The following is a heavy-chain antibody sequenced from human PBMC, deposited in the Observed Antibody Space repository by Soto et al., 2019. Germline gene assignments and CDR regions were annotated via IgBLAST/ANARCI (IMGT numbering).Heavy chain of an antibody. V-gene: IGHV4-59*01. Sequence: QVQLQESGPGLVKPSETLSLICTVSGDSITSYYWSWIRQPPGKGLEWIGHVSYSGSTTFNPSLTGRVTMSLDTSKSHFSPRLSSVTAADTAMYFCARDLGYYDGSGFHLARYFDLWGRGTRVTVSS. CDR3: ARDLGYYDGSGFHLARYFDL. D-gene: IGHD3-22*01. J-gene: IGHJ2*01. CDR2: VSYSGST. CDR1: GDSITSYY.